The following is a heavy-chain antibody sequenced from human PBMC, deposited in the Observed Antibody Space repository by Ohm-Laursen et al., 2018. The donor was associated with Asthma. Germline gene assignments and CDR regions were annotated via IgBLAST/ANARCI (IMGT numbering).Heavy chain of an antibody. V-gene: IGHV3-48*01. CDR2: ISSSSSTI. D-gene: IGHD4-17*01. CDR1: GFTFSGYS. Sequence: SLRLSCTASGFTFSGYSMNWVRQAPGKGLEWVSYISSSSSTIYYADSVKGRFTISRDNAKNSLYLQMNSLRAEDAAVYYCARDYRTVTPGGWGQGTLVTVSS. CDR3: ARDYRTVTPGG. J-gene: IGHJ4*02.